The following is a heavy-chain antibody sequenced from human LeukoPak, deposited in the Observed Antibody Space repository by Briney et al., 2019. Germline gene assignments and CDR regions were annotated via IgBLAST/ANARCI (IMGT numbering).Heavy chain of an antibody. Sequence: PSGTLSLTCAVSGGSISRNNWWSWVRQPPGKGLEWIGEIYHGGDTYYNPSLKSRVTMSVDKSKNQFSLRLSSVTAADTAVYYCARHEGSGGWCNYWGQGTLVTVSS. D-gene: IGHD6-19*01. CDR1: GGSISRNNW. V-gene: IGHV4-4*02. CDR3: ARHEGSGGWCNY. CDR2: IYHGGDT. J-gene: IGHJ4*02.